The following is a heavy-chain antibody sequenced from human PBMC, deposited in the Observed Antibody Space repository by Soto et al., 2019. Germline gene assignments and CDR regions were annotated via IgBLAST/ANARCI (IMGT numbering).Heavy chain of an antibody. V-gene: IGHV1-69*12. Sequence: QVQLVQSGAEVKKPESSVKVSCKAPGGTFSTYAISWAGQAPGQGLKGMGGINPMFGTPNYAQRFQDRVTITADESTNTVYMELSSLRSEDTAVYFCASGIQLWLRRINNGYSGWGQGTLVTVSS. CDR3: ASGIQLWLRRINNGYSG. CDR2: INPMFGTP. D-gene: IGHD5-18*01. J-gene: IGHJ4*02. CDR1: GGTFSTYA.